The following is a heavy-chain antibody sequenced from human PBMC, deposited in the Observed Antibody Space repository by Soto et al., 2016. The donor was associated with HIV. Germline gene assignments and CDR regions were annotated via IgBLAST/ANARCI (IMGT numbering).Heavy chain of an antibody. V-gene: IGHV4-59*01. CDR3: AARGVSSTAAHLDY. J-gene: IGHJ4*02. D-gene: IGHD2-15*01. Sequence: QVQLQESGPGLVKPSETLSLTCNVSGASITTYYWNWIRQSPGKGLEWIGYIYYSGTTNYNPALESRVTILIDMSKSQFSLKMNSVTAADTAVYYCAARGVSSTAAHLDYWGQGTLIIVSS. CDR1: GASITTYY. CDR2: IYYSGTT.